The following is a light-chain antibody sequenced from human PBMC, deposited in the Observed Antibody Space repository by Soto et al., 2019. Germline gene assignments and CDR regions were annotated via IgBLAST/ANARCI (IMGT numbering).Light chain of an antibody. CDR1: SSNIGTNT. CDR2: SND. Sequence: QSVLTQPPSASGTPGQRVTISCSGSSSNIGTNTVNWYQQIPGTAPKVLIYSNDQRPSGVPDRFSGSKSGTSASLAISGLQSEDEADYYCAAWDDSLNVVVFGGGTKLTVL. CDR3: AAWDDSLNVVV. V-gene: IGLV1-44*01. J-gene: IGLJ2*01.